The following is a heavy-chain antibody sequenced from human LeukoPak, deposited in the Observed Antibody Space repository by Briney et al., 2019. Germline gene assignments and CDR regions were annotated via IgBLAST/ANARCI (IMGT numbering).Heavy chain of an antibody. D-gene: IGHD4/OR15-4a*01. CDR3: ARGGAHGS. J-gene: IGHJ5*02. V-gene: IGHV3-30-3*01. CDR2: ISYDGNNN. CDR1: GFTFSSFA. Sequence: GGSLRLSCAASGFTFSSFAVHWVRQAPGKGLEWVALISYDGNNNYYADSVRGRFTISRDNAKNSLYLQMNSLRAEDTAVYYCARGGAHGSWGQGTLVTVSS.